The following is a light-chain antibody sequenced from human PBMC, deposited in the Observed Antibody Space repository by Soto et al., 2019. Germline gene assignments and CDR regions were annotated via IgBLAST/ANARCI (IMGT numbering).Light chain of an antibody. Sequence: QSVLTQPPSASGNPGQRVTISCSGSSSNVGSDIVNWYQQLPGTAPKLLIYSNNQRPSGVPDRFSGSKSGTSASLAISGLQSDDEADYYCAAWDGSPNDWVFGGGTKLTVL. V-gene: IGLV1-44*01. CDR2: SNN. CDR1: SSNVGSDI. CDR3: AAWDGSPNDWV. J-gene: IGLJ3*02.